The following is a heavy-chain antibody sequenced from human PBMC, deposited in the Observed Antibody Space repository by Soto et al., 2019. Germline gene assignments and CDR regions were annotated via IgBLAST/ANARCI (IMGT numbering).Heavy chain of an antibody. CDR3: AREGGESSDGLYYFDS. Sequence: QVHLQELGPGLVKPSQTLSLTCTVSGGSTSSDNYWSWIRQPPGKGLEWIGHIYYSGNTDYNPSLKSRLAISIDTSKNQFSLKLSSVTAADTAVYFCAREGGESSDGLYYFDSWGQGSLVTVSS. V-gene: IGHV4-30-4*01. D-gene: IGHD3-16*01. CDR1: GGSTSSDNY. CDR2: IYYSGNT. J-gene: IGHJ4*02.